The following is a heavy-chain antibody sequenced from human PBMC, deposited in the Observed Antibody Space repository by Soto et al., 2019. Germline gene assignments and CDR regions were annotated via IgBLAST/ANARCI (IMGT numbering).Heavy chain of an antibody. CDR1: GGTFSSYA. D-gene: IGHD6-13*01. CDR2: IIPIFGTA. V-gene: IGHV1-69*01. CDR3: ARDRAHMTAAAGPVLVY. Sequence: QVQLVQSGAEVKKPGSSVKVSRKASGGTFSSYAISWVRQAPGQGLEWMGGIIPIFGTANYAQKFQGRVTITADESTSTAYMELSSLRSEDTAVYYCARDRAHMTAAAGPVLVYWGQGTLVTVSS. J-gene: IGHJ4*02.